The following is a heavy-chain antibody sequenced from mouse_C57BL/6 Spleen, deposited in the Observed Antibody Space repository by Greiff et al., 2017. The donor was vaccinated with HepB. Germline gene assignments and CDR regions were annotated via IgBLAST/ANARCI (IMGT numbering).Heavy chain of an antibody. CDR3: AREEGWLPHFDY. J-gene: IGHJ2*01. D-gene: IGHD2-3*01. CDR2: IDPSDSET. V-gene: IGHV1-52*01. CDR1: GYTFTSYW. Sequence: VQLQQPGAELVRPGSSVKLSCKASGYTFTSYWMHWVKQRPIQGLEWIGNIDPSDSETHYNQKFKDKATLTVDKSSSTAYMQRSSLTSEDSAVYYSAREEGWLPHFDYWGQGTTLTVSS.